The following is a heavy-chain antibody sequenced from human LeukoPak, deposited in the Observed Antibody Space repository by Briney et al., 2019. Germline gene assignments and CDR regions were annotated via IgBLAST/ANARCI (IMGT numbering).Heavy chain of an antibody. CDR1: GFTFSSYA. V-gene: IGHV3-30-3*01. CDR3: AKDYVQWELLKGGYYMDV. Sequence: PGRSLRLSCAASGFTFSSYAMHWVRQAPGKGLEWVAVISYDGSNKYYADSVKGRFTISRDNSKNTLYLQMNSLRAEDTAVYYCAKDYVQWELLKGGYYMDVWGKGTTVTVSS. J-gene: IGHJ6*03. CDR2: ISYDGSNK. D-gene: IGHD1-26*01.